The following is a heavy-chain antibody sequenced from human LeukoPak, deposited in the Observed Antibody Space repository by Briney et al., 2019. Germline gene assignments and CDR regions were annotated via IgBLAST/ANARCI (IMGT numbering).Heavy chain of an antibody. CDR3: ARVGYSGYDYDY. V-gene: IGHV3-23*01. J-gene: IGHJ4*02. D-gene: IGHD5-12*01. CDR2: ISGSGDST. CDR1: GFTFSSYA. Sequence: GGSLRLSCEAPGFTFSSYAMSWVRQAPGKGLEWVSVISGSGDSTYYADSVEGRCTISRDNSKDALYLQMNSLRAEDTAVYYCARVGYSGYDYDYWGQGTLVTVSS.